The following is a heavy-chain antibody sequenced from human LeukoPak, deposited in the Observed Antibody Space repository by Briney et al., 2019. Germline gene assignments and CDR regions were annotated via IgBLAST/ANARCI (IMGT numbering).Heavy chain of an antibody. CDR2: ISGSGGST. CDR1: WFTLRKYS. CDR3: AKDWRAAAVGYGMDV. J-gene: IGHJ6*02. V-gene: IGHV3-23*01. D-gene: IGHD6-13*01. Sequence: GALRPSLSGPWFTLRKYSMGWVRQAPGEGLGWGSAISGSGGSTYYADSVKGRFTISRDNSKNTLYLQMNSLRAEDTAVYYCAKDWRAAAVGYGMDVWGQGTTVTVSS.